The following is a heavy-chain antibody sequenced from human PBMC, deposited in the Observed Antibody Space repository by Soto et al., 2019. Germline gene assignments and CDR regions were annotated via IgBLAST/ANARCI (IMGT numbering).Heavy chain of an antibody. CDR2: IYYSGST. CDR1: GGSISSSSYY. J-gene: IGHJ4*02. CDR3: ARDKITGLFDY. V-gene: IGHV4-39*07. D-gene: IGHD2-8*02. Sequence: SETLSLTCTVSGGSISSSSYYWGWIRQPPGKGLEWIGSIYYSGSTYYNPSLKSRGTISVDTSKNQFSLKLTSVTSADTAVYYCARDKITGLFDYWGQGTLVTVSS.